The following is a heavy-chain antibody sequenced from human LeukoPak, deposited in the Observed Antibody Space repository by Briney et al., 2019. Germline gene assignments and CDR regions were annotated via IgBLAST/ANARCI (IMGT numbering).Heavy chain of an antibody. CDR1: GGSISSGGYY. CDR3: ARGPSIAARLHYYYYMDV. Sequence: SETLSLTCTVSGGSISSGGYYWNWIRQPPGKGLEWIGYIYHSGSTYYNPSLKSRVTISVDRSKNQFSLKLSSVTAADTAVYYCARGPSIAARLHYYYYMDVWGKGTTVTVSS. V-gene: IGHV4-30-2*01. J-gene: IGHJ6*03. CDR2: IYHSGST. D-gene: IGHD6-6*01.